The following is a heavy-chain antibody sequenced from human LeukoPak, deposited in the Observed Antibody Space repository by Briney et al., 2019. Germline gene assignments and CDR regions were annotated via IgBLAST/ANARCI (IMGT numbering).Heavy chain of an antibody. CDR2: ISYDGGNK. CDR3: AKAGRSSGWYWFGY. D-gene: IGHD6-19*01. Sequence: GGSLRLSCAASGFTFSNYGTHWVRQAPGKGLEWVEVISYDGGNKYYADSVKGRFTISRDNSKNTLYLQMNSLRPEDTAVYYCAKAGRSSGWYWFGYWGQGTLVTVSS. V-gene: IGHV3-30*18. J-gene: IGHJ4*02. CDR1: GFTFSNYG.